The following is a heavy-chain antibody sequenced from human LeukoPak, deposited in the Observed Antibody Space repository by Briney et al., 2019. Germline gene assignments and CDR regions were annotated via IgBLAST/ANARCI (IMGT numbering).Heavy chain of an antibody. CDR2: IIPIFGTA. CDR1: GGTFSSYA. CDR3: AGDFGDSSGWYEFAY. J-gene: IGHJ4*02. V-gene: IGHV1-69*06. D-gene: IGHD6-19*01. Sequence: SVKVSCKASGGTFSSYAISWVRQAPGQRLEWMGRIIPIFGTANYAQKFQGRVTITADKSTSTAYMELSSLRSGDTAVYYCAGDFGDSSGWYEFAYWGQGTLVTVSS.